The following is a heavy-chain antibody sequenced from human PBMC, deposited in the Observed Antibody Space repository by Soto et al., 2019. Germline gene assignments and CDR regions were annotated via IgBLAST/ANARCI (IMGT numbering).Heavy chain of an antibody. Sequence: EVQLVESGGGLVKPGGSLRLSCAASGFTFSDYSMNWMRQAPGKGLEWVASISSDNNYIYYRDSVEGRFTISRDNAKNSLSLQMSSLRAENTAVYYSARGSSCTGASCYGGGDYWGQGTLVTVSS. CDR2: ISSDNNYI. D-gene: IGHD2-15*01. J-gene: IGHJ4*02. CDR3: ARGSSCTGASCYGGGDY. CDR1: GFTFSDYS. V-gene: IGHV3-21*02.